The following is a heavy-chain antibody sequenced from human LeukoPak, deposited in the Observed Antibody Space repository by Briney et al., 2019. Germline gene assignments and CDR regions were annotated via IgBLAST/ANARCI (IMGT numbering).Heavy chain of an antibody. CDR3: ASVWRALGYTIDY. V-gene: IGHV3-33*08. Sequence: PGGSLRLSCAASEFTFRNYGMHWVRQAPGKGLEWVAIIWYDGSNKYYADSVKGRFTISRDNSKNTLYLQMNSLRVEDTAVYYCASVWRALGYTIDYWGQGTQVAVSS. CDR2: IWYDGSNK. J-gene: IGHJ4*02. CDR1: EFTFRNYG. D-gene: IGHD5-18*01.